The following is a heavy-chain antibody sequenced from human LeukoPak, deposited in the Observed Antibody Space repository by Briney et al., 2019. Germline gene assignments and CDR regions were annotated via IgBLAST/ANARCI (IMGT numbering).Heavy chain of an antibody. CDR2: IIAGGETT. V-gene: IGHV3-23*01. Sequence: PGRSLRLSCAASRFRFSTFPMGWVRQAPGKGLEWVSGIIAGGETTFYADSVRGRLTISRDNSKNTLYLQMNSLRADDTAVYYCAKSLLTTATGTGRAFDIWGQGTMVTVSS. J-gene: IGHJ3*02. D-gene: IGHD1-1*01. CDR3: AKSLLTTATGTGRAFDI. CDR1: RFRFSTFP.